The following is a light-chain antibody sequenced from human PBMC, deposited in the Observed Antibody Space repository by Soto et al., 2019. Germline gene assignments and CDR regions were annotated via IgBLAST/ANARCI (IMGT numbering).Light chain of an antibody. J-gene: IGKJ5*01. CDR1: QSVSSSY. CDR3: QQRSNWIT. V-gene: IGKV3D-20*02. Sequence: EIVLTQSPGTLSLSPGERATLSCRASQSVSSSYLAWYQQKPGQAPRLLIYESSNRATGIAARFSGSGSGTDFTLTISSLEPEDFAVYYCQQRSNWITFGQGTRLEIK. CDR2: ESS.